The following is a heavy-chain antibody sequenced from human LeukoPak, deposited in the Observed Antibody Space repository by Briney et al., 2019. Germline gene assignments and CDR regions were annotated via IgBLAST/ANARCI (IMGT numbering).Heavy chain of an antibody. V-gene: IGHV3-43*01. CDR2: ISWDGGRT. Sequence: PGGSLRLSCAASGFTFDDYTMHWVRQAPGRGLEWVSLISWDGGRTYYADSVKGRFTISRDNSKNSLYLQMNSLRTEDTALYYCAKDKRIAADGTAGLDYWGQGTLVTVSS. D-gene: IGHD6-13*01. CDR3: AKDKRIAADGTAGLDY. CDR1: GFTFDDYT. J-gene: IGHJ4*02.